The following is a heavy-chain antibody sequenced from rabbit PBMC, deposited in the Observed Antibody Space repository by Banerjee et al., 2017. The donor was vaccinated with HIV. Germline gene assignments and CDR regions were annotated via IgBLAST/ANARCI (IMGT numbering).Heavy chain of an antibody. V-gene: IGHV1S45*01. CDR3: ARGYGGYGYTTSRLDL. D-gene: IGHD6-1*01. J-gene: IGHJ3*01. Sequence: QEQLEESGGDLVKPEGSLTLTCTASGFSFSSSYYMCWVRQAPGKRPEWIACIYTSSGSTYYASWAKGRFTISKTSSTTVTLQMTSLTAADTATYFCARGYGGYGYTTSRLDLWGPGTLVTVS. CDR2: IYTSSGST. CDR1: GFSFSSSYY.